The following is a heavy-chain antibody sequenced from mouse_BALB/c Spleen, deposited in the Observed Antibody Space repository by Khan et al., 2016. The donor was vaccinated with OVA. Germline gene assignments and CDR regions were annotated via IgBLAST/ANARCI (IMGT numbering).Heavy chain of an antibody. D-gene: IGHD2-10*01. CDR2: IWSDGST. CDR1: GFSLTNYG. Sequence: VKLLESGPGLVAPSQSLSITCTISGFSLTNYGVHWVRQPPGKGLEWLVVIWSDGSTTYNSALKSRLSISKDNSKSQVFLKMNSLQTDDTAMDYCARQPYYHYYLMDYWGQGTSVTVSS. J-gene: IGHJ4*01. V-gene: IGHV2-6-1*01. CDR3: ARQPYYHYYLMDY.